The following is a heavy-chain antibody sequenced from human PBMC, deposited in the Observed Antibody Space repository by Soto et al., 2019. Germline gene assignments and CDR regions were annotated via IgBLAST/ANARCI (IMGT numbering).Heavy chain of an antibody. V-gene: IGHV3-23*01. CDR1: GFTFSSYA. Sequence: EVQLLESVVGLVQPGGSLRLSYAASGFTFSSYAMSWIRHAPGKGLEWVSAISGSGGSTYYADSMKGRFTISRDNSKNTLYLQMNSLRAEDTAVYYCAKDANGDYDILVAFDIWGQGTMVTVSS. CDR3: AKDANGDYDILVAFDI. CDR2: ISGSGGST. D-gene: IGHD4-17*01. J-gene: IGHJ3*02.